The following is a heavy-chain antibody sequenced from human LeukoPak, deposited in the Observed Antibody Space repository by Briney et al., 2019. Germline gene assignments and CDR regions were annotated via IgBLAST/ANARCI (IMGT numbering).Heavy chain of an antibody. CDR2: INPNSGGT. V-gene: IGHV1-2*06. D-gene: IGHD3-3*01. J-gene: IGHJ4*02. CDR1: GYTFTGYY. Sequence: ASVKVSCKASGYTFTGYYMHWVRQAPGQGLEWMGRINPNSGGTNYAQKFQGRVTMTRDTSISTAYMELSSLRSEDTAVYYCAAVPDYDFWSGYYTFGYWGQGTLVTVSS. CDR3: AAVPDYDFWSGYYTFGY.